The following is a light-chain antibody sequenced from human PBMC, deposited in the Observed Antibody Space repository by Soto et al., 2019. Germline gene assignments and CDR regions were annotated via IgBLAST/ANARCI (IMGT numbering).Light chain of an antibody. CDR2: GAS. J-gene: IGKJ4*01. CDR3: QQYNNWPLT. Sequence: ETVMTQSPATLSVSPGERATLSCRASQSVGTNVAWYQHKPGQAPRLLIYGASTRATGVPARFSGSAPGAEFTLTISSLQSEDFAVYYCQQYNNWPLTFGGGTKVEI. V-gene: IGKV3-15*01. CDR1: QSVGTN.